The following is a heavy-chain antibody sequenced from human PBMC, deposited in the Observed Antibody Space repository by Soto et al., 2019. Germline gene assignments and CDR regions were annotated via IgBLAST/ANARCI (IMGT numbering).Heavy chain of an antibody. CDR2: IFSNDEK. J-gene: IGHJ4*02. CDR1: GFSLSNARMG. CDR3: ARIAAAAKLPDY. Sequence: SGPTLVNPTETLTLTCTVSGFSLSNARMGVGWIRQPPGKALEWLAHIFSNDEKSYSTSLKSRLTISKDTSKSQVVLTMTNMDPVDTATYYCARIAAAAKLPDYWGQGTLVTVSS. V-gene: IGHV2-26*01. D-gene: IGHD6-13*01.